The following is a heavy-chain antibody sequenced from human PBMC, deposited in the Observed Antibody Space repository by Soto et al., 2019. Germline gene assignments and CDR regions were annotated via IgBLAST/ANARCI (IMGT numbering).Heavy chain of an antibody. CDR1: GGTFSSYT. J-gene: IGHJ6*03. D-gene: IGHD2-15*01. CDR3: AREGYCSGGSCYPNYYYYMDV. V-gene: IGHV1-69*02. CDR2: IIPILGIA. Sequence: QVQLVQSGAEVEKPGSSVKVSCKASGGTFSSYTISWVRQAPGQGLEWMGRIIPILGIANYAEKFQGRVKITADKSTSTAHMELSSLRSEDTAVYYCAREGYCSGGSCYPNYYYYMDVWGKGPTVTVSS.